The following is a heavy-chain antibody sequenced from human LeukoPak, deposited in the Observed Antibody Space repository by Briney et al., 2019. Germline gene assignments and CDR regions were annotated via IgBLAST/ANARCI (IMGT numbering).Heavy chain of an antibody. Sequence: PGGSLRLSCAASGFTVSSNYMSWIRQAPGKGLEWVSVIYSGGSTYYADSVKGRFTISRDNSKNTLYLQMNSLRAEDTAVYYCARDQYGDYVFNYWGQGTLVTVSS. V-gene: IGHV3-53*01. CDR3: ARDQYGDYVFNY. J-gene: IGHJ4*02. CDR2: IYSGGST. D-gene: IGHD4-17*01. CDR1: GFTVSSNY.